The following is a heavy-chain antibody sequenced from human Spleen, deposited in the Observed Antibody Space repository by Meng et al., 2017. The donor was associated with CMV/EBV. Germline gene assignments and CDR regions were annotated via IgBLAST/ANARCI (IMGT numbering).Heavy chain of an antibody. D-gene: IGHD1-1*01. CDR3: TREPRWNDERDDAFDI. Sequence: SETLSLTCTVSGGSISSGDYYWSWIRQPPGKGLEWIGYIYYSGSTYYNPSLKSRVTISVDTSKNQFSLKLTSVTAADTAVYYCTREPRWNDERDDAFDIWGQGTMVTVSS. CDR1: GGSISSGDYY. CDR2: IYYSGST. J-gene: IGHJ3*02. V-gene: IGHV4-30-4*02.